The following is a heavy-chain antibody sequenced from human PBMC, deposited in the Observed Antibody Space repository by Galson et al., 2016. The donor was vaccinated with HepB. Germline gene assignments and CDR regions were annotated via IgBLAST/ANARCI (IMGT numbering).Heavy chain of an antibody. V-gene: IGHV3-74*01. CDR1: GFTFSTNW. Sequence: SLRLSCAASGFTFSTNWMHWVRQAPGKGLVWVSRINGDGTITDYADSVKGRFTISRDNVENTLYLQMNSLRVEDTAVYYCARDRGGSAGAFNWFDPWGQGTLVTVSS. CDR3: ARDRGGSAGAFNWFDP. CDR2: INGDGTIT. D-gene: IGHD3-10*01. J-gene: IGHJ5*02.